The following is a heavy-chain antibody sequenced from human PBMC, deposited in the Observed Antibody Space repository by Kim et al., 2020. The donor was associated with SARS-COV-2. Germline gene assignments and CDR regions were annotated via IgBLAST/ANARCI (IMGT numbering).Heavy chain of an antibody. CDR1: GFTFSSYA. V-gene: IGHV3-30*04. CDR3: ARDEIPSSSWVGWLDP. D-gene: IGHD6-13*01. J-gene: IGHJ5*02. Sequence: GGSLRLSCAASGFTFSSYAMHWVRQAPGKGLEWVAVISYDGSNKYYADSVKGRFTISRDNSKNTLYLQMNSLRAEDTAVYYCARDEIPSSSWVGWLDPWGQGTLVTVSS. CDR2: ISYDGSNK.